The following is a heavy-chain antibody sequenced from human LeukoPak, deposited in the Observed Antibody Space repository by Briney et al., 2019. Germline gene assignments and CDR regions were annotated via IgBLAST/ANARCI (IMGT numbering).Heavy chain of an antibody. V-gene: IGHV1-69*13. J-gene: IGHJ4*02. CDR2: IIPIFGTA. CDR3: ARDELSIAAAGRGGY. Sequence: GASVKVSCKASGGTFSSYAISWVRQAPGQGLEWMGGIIPIFGTANYAQKFQGRVTITADESTSTAYMELSSLRSEDTAVYHCARDELSIAAAGRGGYWGQGTLVTVSS. CDR1: GGTFSSYA. D-gene: IGHD6-13*01.